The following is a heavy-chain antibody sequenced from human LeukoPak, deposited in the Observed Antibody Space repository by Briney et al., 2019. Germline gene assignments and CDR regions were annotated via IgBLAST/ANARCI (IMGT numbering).Heavy chain of an antibody. CDR1: GGSFSGYY. V-gene: IGHV4-4*09. CDR2: IYTSGST. J-gene: IGHJ6*03. Sequence: SETLSLTCAVYGGSFSGYYWSWIRQPPGKGLEWIGYIYTSGSTNYNPSLKSRVTISVDTSKNQFSLKLSSVTAADTAVYYCARQVFSSSPKIGGIYYYYYMDVWGKGTTVTVSS. D-gene: IGHD6-6*01. CDR3: ARQVFSSSPKIGGIYYYYYMDV.